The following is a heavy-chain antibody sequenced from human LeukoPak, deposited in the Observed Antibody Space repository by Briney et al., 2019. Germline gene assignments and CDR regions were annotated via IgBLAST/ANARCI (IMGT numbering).Heavy chain of an antibody. CDR3: ARGGVGRQQLVQSWFDP. CDR2: INHSGST. D-gene: IGHD6-13*01. CDR1: GGSFSGNY. V-gene: IGHV4-34*01. Sequence: SETLSLTCAVYGGSFSGNYWSWIRQPPGKGLEWIGEINHSGSTNCNPSLKSRVIISVDRSKNQFSLKLRSVTAADTALYYCARGGVGRQQLVQSWFDPWGQGTLVTVSS. J-gene: IGHJ5*02.